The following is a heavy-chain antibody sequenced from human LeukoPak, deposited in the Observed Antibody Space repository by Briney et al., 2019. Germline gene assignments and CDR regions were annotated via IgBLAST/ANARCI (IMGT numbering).Heavy chain of an antibody. CDR3: ARDSGSGWFYEAFDI. D-gene: IGHD6-19*01. V-gene: IGHV4-61*02. J-gene: IGHJ3*02. Sequence: SQTLPLTCTVSGGSVSSGTYYWSWIRQPAGKGLEWIGRIYTSGSTNYNPSLKSRITISIDTSKNQFSLKLSSVTAADTAVYYCARDSGSGWFYEAFDIWGQGTIVIVSS. CDR1: GGSVSSGTYY. CDR2: IYTSGST.